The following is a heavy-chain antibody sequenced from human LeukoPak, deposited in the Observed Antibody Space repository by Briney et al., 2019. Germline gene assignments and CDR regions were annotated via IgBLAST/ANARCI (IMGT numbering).Heavy chain of an antibody. CDR3: ARASVAGTGGYYYYGMDV. CDR2: ISYDGSNK. V-gene: IGHV3-30*04. J-gene: IGHJ6*02. CDR1: GFTFSSYA. Sequence: GRSLRLSCAASGFTFSSYAMHWVRQAPGKGLEWVAVISYDGSNKYYADSVKGRFTISRDNSKNTLYLQMNSLRAEDTAVYYCARASVAGTGGYYYYGMDVWGQGTTVTVSS. D-gene: IGHD6-19*01.